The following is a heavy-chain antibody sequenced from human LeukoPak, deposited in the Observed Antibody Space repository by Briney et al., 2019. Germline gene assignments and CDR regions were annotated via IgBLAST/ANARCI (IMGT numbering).Heavy chain of an antibody. J-gene: IGHJ4*02. Sequence: GGSLRLSCAASGFTFSSYSMNWVRQAPGKGLEWVSYISSSSSTIYYADSVKGRFTISRDNAKNSLYLQMNSLRAEDTAVYYCAREYDFWSGYYTDWGQGTLVTVSS. CDR3: AREYDFWSGYYTD. CDR1: GFTFSSYS. V-gene: IGHV3-48*01. CDR2: ISSSSSTI. D-gene: IGHD3-3*01.